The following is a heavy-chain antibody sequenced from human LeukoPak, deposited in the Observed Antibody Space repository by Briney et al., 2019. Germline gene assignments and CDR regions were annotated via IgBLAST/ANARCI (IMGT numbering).Heavy chain of an antibody. Sequence: GASVKVSCKASGYTFTGYYMHWVRQAPGQGLEWMGWINPNSGGTNYAQKFQGRVTVTRDTSISTAYMELSRLRSDDTAVYYCARSLYYDSSGYTYWGQGTLVTVSS. J-gene: IGHJ4*02. CDR2: INPNSGGT. CDR1: GYTFTGYY. CDR3: ARSLYYDSSGYTY. V-gene: IGHV1-2*02. D-gene: IGHD3-22*01.